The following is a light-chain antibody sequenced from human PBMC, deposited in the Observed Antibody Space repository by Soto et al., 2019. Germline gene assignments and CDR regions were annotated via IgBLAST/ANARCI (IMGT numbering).Light chain of an antibody. V-gene: IGKV3-11*01. J-gene: IGKJ5*01. CDR3: QQYNNWPPIT. CDR2: DAS. Sequence: EIGLSQSPATLSLSTGERATLSCRASQSVSSYLAWYQQKPGQAPRLLIYDASNRATGIPARFSGSGSGTEFTLTISSLQSEDFAVYYCQQYNNWPPITFGQGTRLEIK. CDR1: QSVSSY.